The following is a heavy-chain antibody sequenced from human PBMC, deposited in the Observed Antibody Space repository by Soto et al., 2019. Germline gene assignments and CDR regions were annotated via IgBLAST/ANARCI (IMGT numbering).Heavy chain of an antibody. CDR2: IWYDGSNK. D-gene: IGHD6-13*01. CDR1: GFTFSSYG. V-gene: IGHV3-33*01. Sequence: GGSLILSCAASGFTFSSYGMHWVRQAPGKGLEWVAVIWYDGSNKYYADSVKGRFTISRDNSKNTLYLQMNSLRAEDTAVYYCARDRQRFIAAAGNKELGWFDPWGQGTLVTVSS. CDR3: ARDRQRFIAAAGNKELGWFDP. J-gene: IGHJ5*02.